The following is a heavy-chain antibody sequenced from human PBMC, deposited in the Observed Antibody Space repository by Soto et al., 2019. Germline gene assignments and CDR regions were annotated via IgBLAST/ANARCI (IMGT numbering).Heavy chain of an antibody. V-gene: IGHV1-58*02. Sequence: GASVKVSCKASGFTFSSSAIQWVRQARGQSLEWIGWIVVGNDNTEYAQKFQDRVTITRDTSASTAYMELSSLRSEDTAVYYCARGLPLAADYWGQGTLVTVSS. J-gene: IGHJ4*02. CDR1: GFTFSSSA. CDR3: ARGLPLAADY. CDR2: IVVGNDNT.